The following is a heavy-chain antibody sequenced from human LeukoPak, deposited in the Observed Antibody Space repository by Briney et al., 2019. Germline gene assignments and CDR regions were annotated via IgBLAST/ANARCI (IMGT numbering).Heavy chain of an antibody. D-gene: IGHD6-13*01. J-gene: IGHJ4*02. V-gene: IGHV4-34*01. CDR1: GGSFSGYY. CDR3: ARVSAAGSVNFDY. CDR2: INHSGST. Sequence: KPSETLSLTCAVYGGSFSGYYWSWIRQPPGKGLEWIGEINHSGSTNYNPSLKSRVTISVDTSKNQFSLKLSSVTAADTAVYYCARVSAAGSVNFDYWGQGTLVPVSS.